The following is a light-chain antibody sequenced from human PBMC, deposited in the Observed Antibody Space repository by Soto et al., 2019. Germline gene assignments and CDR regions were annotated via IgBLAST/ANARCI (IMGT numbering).Light chain of an antibody. CDR2: AAS. J-gene: IGKJ2*01. Sequence: DIQMTQSPSSVSASVGDRVTISCRASQGISNWLAWYQQKPGKAPKLLIYAASGLQSGVPSRFSGRGSGTDFTLTITSLQPEDFEAYYCHQYNSYFFGQGTKVDIK. CDR3: HQYNSYF. V-gene: IGKV1D-16*01. CDR1: QGISNW.